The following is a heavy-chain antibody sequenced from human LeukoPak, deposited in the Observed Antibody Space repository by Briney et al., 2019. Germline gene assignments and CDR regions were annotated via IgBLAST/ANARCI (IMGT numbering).Heavy chain of an antibody. CDR1: GYTFTGYY. CDR2: INPNSGGT. J-gene: IGHJ3*02. V-gene: IGHV1-2*02. Sequence: ASVKVSCKASGYTFTGYYMHWVRQAPGQGLEGMGWINPNSGGTNYAQKFQGRVTMTRDTSISTGYMELSRLRSDDTAVYYCARVFAGDWHDIVVVPAADPDAFDIWGQGTMVTVSS. CDR3: ARVFAGDWHDIVVVPAADPDAFDI. D-gene: IGHD2-2*01.